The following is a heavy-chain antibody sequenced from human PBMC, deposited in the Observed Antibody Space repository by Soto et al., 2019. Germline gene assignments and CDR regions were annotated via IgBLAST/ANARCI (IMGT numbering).Heavy chain of an antibody. CDR3: ARDRGEWLVNWFDP. CDR1: GFTFSSYA. Sequence: GSLRLSCAASGFTFSSYAMHWVRQAPGKGLEWVAVISYDGSNKYYADSVKGRFTISRDNSKNTLYLQMNSLRAEDTAVYYCARDRGEWLVNWFDPWGQGTLVTVSS. D-gene: IGHD3-3*01. J-gene: IGHJ5*02. CDR2: ISYDGSNK. V-gene: IGHV3-30-3*01.